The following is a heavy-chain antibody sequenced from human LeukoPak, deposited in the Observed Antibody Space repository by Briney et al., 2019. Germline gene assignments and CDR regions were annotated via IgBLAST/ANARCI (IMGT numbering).Heavy chain of an antibody. CDR3: ARGAVVVPAAYNWFDP. CDR1: GYTFTSYD. D-gene: IGHD2-2*01. J-gene: IGHJ5*02. V-gene: IGHV1-8*01. CDR2: MNPNSGNT. Sequence: GASVKVSCKASGYTFTSYDIKWVRQATGQGLEWMGWMNPNSGNTGYAQKFQGRVTMTRNTSISTAYMELSSLRSEDTAVYYCARGAVVVPAAYNWFDPWGQGTLVTVSS.